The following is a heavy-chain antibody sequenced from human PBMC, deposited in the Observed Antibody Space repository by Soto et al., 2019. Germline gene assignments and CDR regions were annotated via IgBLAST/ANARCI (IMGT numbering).Heavy chain of an antibody. CDR3: GRDCGVTPPHLLYLRNDV. CDR2: IYSGGST. Sequence: EVQLVETGGGLIQPGGSLRLSCAASGFTVSSNYMSWVRQAPGKGLEWVSVIYSGGSTYYADSVKGRFTISRDNSKNTLFLQKDSLGGEDTAGYLRGRDCGVTPPHLLYLRNDVWGPGTEVTV. CDR1: GFTVSSNY. V-gene: IGHV3-53*02. J-gene: IGHJ6*02. D-gene: IGHD3-16*01.